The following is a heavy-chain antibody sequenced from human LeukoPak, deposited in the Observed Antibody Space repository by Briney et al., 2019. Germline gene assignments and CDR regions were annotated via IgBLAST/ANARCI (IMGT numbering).Heavy chain of an antibody. J-gene: IGHJ6*04. CDR1: GFTFSSYG. Sequence: PGRSLRLSCAASGFTFSSYGMHWVRQAPGKGLEWVAVISYDGSNKYYADSVKGRFTISRDNSKNTLYLQMNSLRAEDTAVCYCAKELYRYYYYGMDVWGKGTTVTVSS. V-gene: IGHV3-30*18. D-gene: IGHD2-2*01. CDR2: ISYDGSNK. CDR3: AKELYRYYYYGMDV.